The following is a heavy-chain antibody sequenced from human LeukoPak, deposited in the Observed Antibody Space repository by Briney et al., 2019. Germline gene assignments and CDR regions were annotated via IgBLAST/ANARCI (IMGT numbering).Heavy chain of an antibody. J-gene: IGHJ3*02. CDR3: ARVDGAFDI. CDR1: GGSISSYY. Sequence: PSETLSLTCTVSGGSISSYYWSWIRQPPGKGLEWIGYIYYSGSTNYNPSLKSRVTMSVDTSKNQFSLKLSSVTAADTAVYYCARVDGAFDIWGQGTMVTVSS. V-gene: IGHV4-59*12. CDR2: IYYSGST.